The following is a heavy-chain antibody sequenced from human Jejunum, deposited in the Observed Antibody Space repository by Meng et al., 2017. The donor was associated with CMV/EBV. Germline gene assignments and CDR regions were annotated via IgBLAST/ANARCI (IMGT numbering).Heavy chain of an antibody. Sequence: QGQVVQSGAGMKRPGASVKVSCTASHDPFPGYGVSGFRQALGQGLEWMAWLGAHDGDTSHAPRFQGRVTVTADRPTATAYMELRNLRSDDTGVYYCAKGTPGRRYAENWGQGALVTVSS. CDR1: HDPFPGYG. D-gene: IGHD3-10*01. J-gene: IGHJ4*02. CDR3: AKGTPGRRYAEN. V-gene: IGHV1-18*01. CDR2: LGAHDGDT.